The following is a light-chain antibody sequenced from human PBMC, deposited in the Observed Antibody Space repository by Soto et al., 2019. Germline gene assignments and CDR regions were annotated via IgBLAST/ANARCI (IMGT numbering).Light chain of an antibody. Sequence: SYELTQPPSVSVAPGQTARITCEGNDMGTKSMSWFQQKAGQAPVLVVYDDSDRPSGIPERFSGSDSGNTATLTISRVEAGDEADYYCQVWDSSSDWVFGGGTKVTVL. CDR2: DDS. CDR1: DMGTKS. V-gene: IGLV3-21*02. J-gene: IGLJ3*02. CDR3: QVWDSSSDWV.